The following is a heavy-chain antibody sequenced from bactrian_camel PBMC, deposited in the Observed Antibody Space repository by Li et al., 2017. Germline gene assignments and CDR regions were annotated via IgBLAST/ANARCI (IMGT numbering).Heavy chain of an antibody. V-gene: IGHV3S1*01. J-gene: IGHJ4*01. CDR3: AKALGGGNYYTGEYNY. Sequence: QVQLVESGGGLVQPGGSLRLSCVVSGYNSTSYCMGWFRQAPGKGLEWVAGINSNGGRTDYIDGVKGRFNISRDNAKNMLYLQMNNLKSEDTALYYCAKALGGGNYYTGEYNYWGQGTQVTVS. CDR2: INSNGGRT. D-gene: IGHD2*01. CDR1: GYNSTSYC.